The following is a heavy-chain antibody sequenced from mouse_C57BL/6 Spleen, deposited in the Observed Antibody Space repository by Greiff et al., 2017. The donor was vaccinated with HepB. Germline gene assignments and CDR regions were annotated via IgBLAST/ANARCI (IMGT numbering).Heavy chain of an antibody. CDR1: GYTFTSYW. V-gene: IGHV1-69*01. CDR3: ARNGYYAPYAMDY. Sequence: QVQLQQPGAELVMPGASVKLSCKASGYTFTSYWMHWVKQRPGQGLEWIGEIDPSDSYTNYNQKFKGKSTLTVDKSSSTAYMQLSSLTSEDSAVYYCARNGYYAPYAMDYWGQGTSVTVSS. J-gene: IGHJ4*01. D-gene: IGHD2-3*01. CDR2: IDPSDSYT.